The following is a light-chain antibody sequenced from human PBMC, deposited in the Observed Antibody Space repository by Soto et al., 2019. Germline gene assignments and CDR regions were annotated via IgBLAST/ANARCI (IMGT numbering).Light chain of an antibody. V-gene: IGKV3-20*01. CDR3: QQYDSSPLT. J-gene: IGKJ4*01. CDR1: QSVSSSY. Sequence: EIVLMQSPGTLSLSPGERATLSCRASQSVSSSYLAWYQQKPGQAPRLLIYGASSRATGIPDRFSGSGSGTDFTLTINRLEPEDFAVYYCQQYDSSPLTFGGGTKVEIK. CDR2: GAS.